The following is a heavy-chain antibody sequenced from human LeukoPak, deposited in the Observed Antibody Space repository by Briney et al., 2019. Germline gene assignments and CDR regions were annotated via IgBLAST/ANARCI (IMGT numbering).Heavy chain of an antibody. D-gene: IGHD6-6*01. Sequence: GGSLRLSCAASGFTFSSYSMNWVRQAPGKGLEWVSYISSSSSTIYYADSVKGRFTISRDNAKNSLYLQMNSLRAEDMAVYYCASIPRYSSSSVDYWGQGTLVTVSS. CDR2: ISSSSSTI. V-gene: IGHV3-48*01. J-gene: IGHJ4*02. CDR1: GFTFSSYS. CDR3: ASIPRYSSSSVDY.